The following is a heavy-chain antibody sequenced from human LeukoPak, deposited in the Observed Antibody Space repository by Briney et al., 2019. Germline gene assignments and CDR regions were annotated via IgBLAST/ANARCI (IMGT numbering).Heavy chain of an antibody. CDR1: GFTFSSYA. CDR2: ISGSGGST. J-gene: IGHJ4*02. CDR3: ATEGPLPGGHDY. D-gene: IGHD2-15*01. V-gene: IGHV3-23*01. Sequence: GGSLRLSCAASGFTFSSYAMSWVRQAPGKGLEWVSAISGSGGSTYYADSVKGRFTISRDNAKKTLYLQMNSLRAEDTAVYYCATEGPLPGGHDYWGQGTLVTVSS.